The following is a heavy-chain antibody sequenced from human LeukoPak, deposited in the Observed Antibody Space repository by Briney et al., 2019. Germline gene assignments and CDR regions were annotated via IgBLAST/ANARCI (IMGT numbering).Heavy chain of an antibody. CDR3: AREYYYDSSGYGNWFDP. D-gene: IGHD3-22*01. CDR2: INPNSGGT. J-gene: IGHJ5*02. V-gene: IGHV1-2*02. Sequence: ASVKVSCKASGYTFTGYYMHWVRQAPGQRLEWMGWINPNSGGTNYAQKFQGRVTMTRDTSISTAYMELSRLRSDDTAVYYCAREYYYDSSGYGNWFDPWGQGTLVTVSS. CDR1: GYTFTGYY.